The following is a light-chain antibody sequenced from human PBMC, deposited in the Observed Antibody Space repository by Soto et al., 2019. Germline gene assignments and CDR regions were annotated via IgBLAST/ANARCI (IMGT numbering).Light chain of an antibody. CDR1: SSDVGGYEY. CDR3: TSYTSSSTLV. V-gene: IGLV2-14*01. Sequence: QSVPTQPASVSGSPGQSITISCTGTSSDVGGYEYVSWYQHQSGRAPKLMIYEVSNRPSGVSDRFSGSKSGNTASLTISGLQDDDEADYYCTSYTSSSTLVFGGGTQLTVL. J-gene: IGLJ7*01. CDR2: EVS.